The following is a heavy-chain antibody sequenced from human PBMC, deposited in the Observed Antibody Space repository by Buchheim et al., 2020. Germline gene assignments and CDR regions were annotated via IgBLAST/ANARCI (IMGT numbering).Heavy chain of an antibody. V-gene: IGHV3-30*18. D-gene: IGHD4-23*01. CDR2: ISDDGSNK. Sequence: QVQLVESGGGVVQPGRSLRLSCAASGFTFSSYGMHWVRQAPGKGLEWVAVISDDGSNKYYADSVKRRFTISRDNSKTTLYLQMNSLRAEDTAVYYCAKDQTTVITGDYFDYWGQGTL. CDR1: GFTFSSYG. J-gene: IGHJ4*02. CDR3: AKDQTTVITGDYFDY.